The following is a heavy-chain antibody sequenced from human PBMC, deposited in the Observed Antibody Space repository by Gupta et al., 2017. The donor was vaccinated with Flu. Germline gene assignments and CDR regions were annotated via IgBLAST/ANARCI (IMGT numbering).Heavy chain of an antibody. V-gene: IGHV3-9*01. Sequence: EVQLVESGGGLVQPGRSLRLSCAASGFTFDDYGMHWVRQAPGKGLEWVSGISWNSGSIGYADSVKGRFTISRDNAKNSLYLQMNSLRAEDTALYYCAKDGDSSGSYYYYGMDVWGQGTTVTVSS. CDR2: ISWNSGSI. J-gene: IGHJ6*02. D-gene: IGHD3-22*01. CDR1: GFTFDDYG. CDR3: AKDGDSSGSYYYYGMDV.